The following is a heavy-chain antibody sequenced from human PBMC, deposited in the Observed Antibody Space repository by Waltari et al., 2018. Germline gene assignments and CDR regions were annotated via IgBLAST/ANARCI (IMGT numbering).Heavy chain of an antibody. J-gene: IGHJ4*02. CDR2: ISWNSGSI. D-gene: IGHD4-17*01. V-gene: IGHV3-9*01. CDR3: AKDSRTTDYFDY. Sequence: EVQLVESGGGLVQPGRSLRLSCAASGFTFDDYAMHWVRQDPGKGLEWVSGISWNSGSIGYADSVKGRFTISRDNAKNSLYLQMNSLRAEDTALYYCAKDSRTTDYFDYWGQGTLVTVSS. CDR1: GFTFDDYA.